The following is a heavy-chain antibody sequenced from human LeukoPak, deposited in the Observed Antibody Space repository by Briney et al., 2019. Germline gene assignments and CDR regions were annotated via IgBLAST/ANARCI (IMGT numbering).Heavy chain of an antibody. CDR1: NGSFSGYY. D-gene: IGHD3-10*01. CDR2: INHSGST. Sequence: SETLSLTCAVYNGSFSGYYWSWIRQAPGKGLEWIGEINHSGSTNYNPSLRTRVTIPVDTSKNQFSLRLTSVTVADTAMYYCAAGGEYSGWGTGWGQGARVTVSS. J-gene: IGHJ4*02. CDR3: AAGGEYSGWGTG. V-gene: IGHV4-34*01.